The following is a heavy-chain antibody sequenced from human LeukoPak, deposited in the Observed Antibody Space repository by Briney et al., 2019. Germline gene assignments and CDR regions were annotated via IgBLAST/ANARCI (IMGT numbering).Heavy chain of an antibody. Sequence: PGGSLRLSCAASGFTFTRFNMNWVRQAPGKWLELVSSITTSGTYIYYADSVQGRFTISRDNAKNSLYLQMNSLRAEDTAVYYCARPFYYDSNGGEGMDVWGQGTTVTVSS. V-gene: IGHV3-21*06. CDR1: GFTFTRFN. CDR2: ITTSGTYI. D-gene: IGHD3-22*01. CDR3: ARPFYYDSNGGEGMDV. J-gene: IGHJ6*02.